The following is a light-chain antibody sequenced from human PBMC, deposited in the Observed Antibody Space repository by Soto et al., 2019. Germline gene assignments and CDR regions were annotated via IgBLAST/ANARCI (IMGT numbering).Light chain of an antibody. J-gene: IGLJ3*02. Sequence: QLVLTQSPSASASLGATVKLTCTLSSGHSFYAIAWHQQQPEKGPRYLMKLNSDGSHTKGDGIPDRFSGSSSGAERYLTISRLQSEDEADYYCQTWGTGIRVFGGGTKVTVL. CDR1: SGHSFYA. CDR2: LNSDGSH. CDR3: QTWGTGIRV. V-gene: IGLV4-69*01.